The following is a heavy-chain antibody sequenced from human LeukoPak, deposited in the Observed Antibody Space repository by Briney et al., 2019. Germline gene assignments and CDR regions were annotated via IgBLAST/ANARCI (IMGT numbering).Heavy chain of an antibody. CDR2: IYTSGST. D-gene: IGHD4-17*01. Sequence: PSETLSLTCTVSGGSISSYYWSWIRQPAGKGLEWIGHIYTSGSTNYNPSLKSRVTMSVDTSKNQFSLKLSSVTAADTAVYYCARDRRIFIKETVTTNWYFDLWGRGTLVTVSS. CDR3: ARDRRIFIKETVTTNWYFDL. J-gene: IGHJ2*01. V-gene: IGHV4-4*07. CDR1: GGSISSYY.